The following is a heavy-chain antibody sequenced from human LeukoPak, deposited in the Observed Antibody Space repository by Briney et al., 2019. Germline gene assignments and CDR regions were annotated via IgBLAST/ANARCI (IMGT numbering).Heavy chain of an antibody. D-gene: IGHD2-15*01. CDR3: ARENCSGGSCYFDTLAYFDY. J-gene: IGHJ4*02. CDR2: IIPIFGTA. CDR1: GGTFSSYA. Sequence: SVKVSCKASGGTFSSYAISWVRQAPGQGLEWMGGIIPIFGTANYAQKFQGRVTITADDSTSTAYMELSSLRSEDTAVYYCARENCSGGSCYFDTLAYFDYWGQGTLVTVSS. V-gene: IGHV1-69*01.